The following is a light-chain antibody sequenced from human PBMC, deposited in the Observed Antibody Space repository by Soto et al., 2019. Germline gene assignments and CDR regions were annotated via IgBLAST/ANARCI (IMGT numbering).Light chain of an antibody. V-gene: IGKV3-20*01. CDR1: QSVSSY. Sequence: EIVLTQSPGTLSLSPGERATLSCRASQSVSSYLAWYQQKPGQAPRLLIYDASNRATGIPARFSGSGSGTDFTLTISRLEPEDFAVYYCQQYGSSPEWTFGQGTKVDIK. J-gene: IGKJ1*01. CDR2: DAS. CDR3: QQYGSSPEWT.